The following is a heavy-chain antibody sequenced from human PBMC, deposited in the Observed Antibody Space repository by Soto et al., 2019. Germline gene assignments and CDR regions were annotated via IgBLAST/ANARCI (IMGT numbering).Heavy chain of an antibody. CDR3: ARFNGGNSPYYYYYGMDV. CDR1: GGTFSSYA. CDR2: IIPIFGTA. J-gene: IGHJ6*02. D-gene: IGHD2-21*02. Sequence: SVKVSCKASGGTFSSYAISWVRQAPGQGLEWMGGIIPIFGTANYAQKFQGRVTITADESTSTAYMELSSLRSEDTAVYYCARFNGGNSPYYYYYGMDVWGQGTTVTVSS. V-gene: IGHV1-69*13.